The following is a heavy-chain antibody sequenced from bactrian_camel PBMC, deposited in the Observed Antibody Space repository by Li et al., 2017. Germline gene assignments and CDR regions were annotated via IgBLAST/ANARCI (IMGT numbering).Heavy chain of an antibody. V-gene: IGHV3S55*01. CDR1: GHSRGSNC. J-gene: IGHJ4*01. CDR3: AAAKGLPDLLRGGYLSARSYNY. Sequence: QVQLVESGGGSVQAGGSLRLSCVVSGHSRGSNCVGWYRLPPGRAPAEREGIAAIRRSGGETWYAGSVEGRFTISHDNAKNTLYLQMNSRKPEDTAIHYCAAAKGLPDLLRGGYLSARSYNYWGRGTQVTVS. CDR2: IRRSGGET. D-gene: IGHD3*01.